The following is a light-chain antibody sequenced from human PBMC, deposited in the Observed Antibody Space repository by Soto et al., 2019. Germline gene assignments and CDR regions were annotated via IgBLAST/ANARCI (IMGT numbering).Light chain of an antibody. CDR2: AAS. J-gene: IGKJ4*01. Sequence: DIQMTQSPSSVSASIGDRVTITCRASQGISSWLDWYQQKPGKAPKLLIYAASTLKSGVPSRFSGSGSGTDFTLTISSLQPEDFVTYYCQQANSFPLTFGGGTKVEIK. CDR1: QGISSW. CDR3: QQANSFPLT. V-gene: IGKV1D-12*01.